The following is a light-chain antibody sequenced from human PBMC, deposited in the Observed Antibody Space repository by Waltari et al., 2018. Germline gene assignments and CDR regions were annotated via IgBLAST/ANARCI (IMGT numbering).Light chain of an antibody. J-gene: IGKJ2*01. CDR3: QQHNSYPYT. V-gene: IGKV1-5*03. CDR1: QSITTW. Sequence: DIQMTQSPSTLSASVGDRVTIPCRASQSITTWLAWYQQKPGKAPKLLIYKASSLDSGVPSRFSGSGSGTEFTLSISSLQPDDFATYYCQQHNSYPYTFGQGTKLEI. CDR2: KAS.